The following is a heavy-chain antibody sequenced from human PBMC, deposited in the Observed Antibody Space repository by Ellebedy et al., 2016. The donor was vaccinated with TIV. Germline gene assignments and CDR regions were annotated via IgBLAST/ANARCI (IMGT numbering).Heavy chain of an antibody. CDR2: INPNSGGT. V-gene: IGHV1-2*02. CDR1: GYTFTGYY. D-gene: IGHD6-19*01. CDR3: ARVYSSGWYGGYYGMDV. J-gene: IGHJ6*02. Sequence: AASVKVSCKASGYTFTGYYMNWVRQAPGQGLEWMGWINPNSGGTNYAQKFQGRVTMTRDTSISTAYMELSGLRSDDTAVYYCARVYSSGWYGGYYGMDVWGQGTTVTVSS.